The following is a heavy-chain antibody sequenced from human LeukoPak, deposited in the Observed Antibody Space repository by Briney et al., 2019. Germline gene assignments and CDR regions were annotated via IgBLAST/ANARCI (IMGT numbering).Heavy chain of an antibody. V-gene: IGHV4-39*07. CDR3: ARDWKDGYNYFAFDI. CDR1: GGSISSSSYY. D-gene: IGHD5-24*01. J-gene: IGHJ3*02. CDR2: IYYSGST. Sequence: SETLSLTCTVSGGSISSSSYYWGWIRQPPGKGLEWIGSIYYSGSTNYNPSLKSRVTISVDTSKNQFSLKLSSVTAADTAVYYCARDWKDGYNYFAFDIWGQGTMVTVSS.